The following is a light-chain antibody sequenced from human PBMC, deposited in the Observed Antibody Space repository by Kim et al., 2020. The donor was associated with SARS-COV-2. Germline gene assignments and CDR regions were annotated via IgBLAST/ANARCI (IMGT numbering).Light chain of an antibody. CDR3: QQYGSSPWT. J-gene: IGKJ1*01. V-gene: IGKV3-20*01. Sequence: SRGERATLSCRASQSVSSSYVAWYQQKPGQGPRLLIYGASSRATGIPDRFSGSGSGTDFTLTISRMEPEDLAVYYCQQYGSSPWTFGQGTKVDIK. CDR2: GAS. CDR1: QSVSSSY.